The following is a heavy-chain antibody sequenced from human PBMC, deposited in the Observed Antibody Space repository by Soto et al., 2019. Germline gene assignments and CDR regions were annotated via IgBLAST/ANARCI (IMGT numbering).Heavy chain of an antibody. D-gene: IGHD2-15*01. Sequence: QVQLQESGPGLVKPSGTLSLTCAVSGGSISSSNWWSWVRQPPGKGLEWIGEIYHSGSTNYNPSLKSRVTISVXXXXXXXXXXXXXXXXXXXXXXXCARDLYCSGGSCYSNWYFDLWGRGTLVTVSS. CDR2: IYHSGST. CDR3: ARDLYCSGGSCYSNWYFDL. CDR1: GGSISSSNW. J-gene: IGHJ2*01. V-gene: IGHV4-4*02.